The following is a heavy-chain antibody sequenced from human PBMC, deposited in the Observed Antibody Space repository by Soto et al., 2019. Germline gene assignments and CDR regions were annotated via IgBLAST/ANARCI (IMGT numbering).Heavy chain of an antibody. CDR2: IITMFGTA. CDR3: ASGIQLWLRRINNGYSG. Sequence: QVQLVQSGAEVKKPESSVKVSCKAPGGTFSTYAISWVRQAPGQGLEWMGGIITMFGTANYAQRFQDRVTITADESTNTVYMELSSLRYEDTAVYFCASGIQLWLRRINNGYSGWGQGTLVTVSS. V-gene: IGHV1-69*12. J-gene: IGHJ4*02. CDR1: GGTFSTYA. D-gene: IGHD5-18*01.